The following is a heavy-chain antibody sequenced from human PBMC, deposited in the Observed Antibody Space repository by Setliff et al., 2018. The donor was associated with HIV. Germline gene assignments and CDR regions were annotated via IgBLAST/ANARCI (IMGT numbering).Heavy chain of an antibody. CDR3: ARNPRIAVAGTDYYYYMDV. D-gene: IGHD6-19*01. Sequence: ASVKVSCKASGYTFTSYAMHWVRQAPGQRLEWMGWINAGNGNTKYSQKFQGRVTITRDTSASTAYMELSSLRSEDTAVYYCARNPRIAVAGTDYYYYMDVWGKGTTVTVSS. J-gene: IGHJ6*03. V-gene: IGHV1-3*01. CDR1: GYTFTSYA. CDR2: INAGNGNT.